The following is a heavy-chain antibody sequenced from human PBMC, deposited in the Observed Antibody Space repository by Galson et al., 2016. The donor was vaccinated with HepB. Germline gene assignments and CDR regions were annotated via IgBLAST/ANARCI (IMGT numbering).Heavy chain of an antibody. CDR2: ISARGISSSGGRT. Sequence: SLRLSCAASGFTFSRYAMSWVRQAPGKGLEWVSGISARGISSSGGRTFYADSVKGRFTISRDNSKNTLYLQINSLRAEDTAVYYCAKGKEYCTGGGCFKWFDPWGQGTLVTVSS. D-gene: IGHD2-15*01. V-gene: IGHV3-23*01. CDR3: AKGKEYCTGGGCFKWFDP. CDR1: GFTFSRYA. J-gene: IGHJ5*02.